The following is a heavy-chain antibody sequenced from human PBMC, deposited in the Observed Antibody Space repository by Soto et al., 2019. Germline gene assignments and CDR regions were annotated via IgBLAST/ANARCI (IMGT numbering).Heavy chain of an antibody. J-gene: IGHJ4*02. CDR1: GFTFSSYA. CDR3: ARASGAYYYDSSGLYFDY. D-gene: IGHD3-22*01. Sequence: GGSLRLSXAASGFTFSSYAMSWVRQAPGKGLEWVSAISGSGGSTYYADSVKGRLTVSRDNSKNTLYLQMNSLRAEDTAVYYCARASGAYYYDSSGLYFDYWGQGALVTVSS. V-gene: IGHV3-23*01. CDR2: ISGSGGST.